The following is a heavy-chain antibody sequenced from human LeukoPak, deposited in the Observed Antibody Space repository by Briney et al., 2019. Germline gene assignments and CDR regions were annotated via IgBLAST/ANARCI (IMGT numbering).Heavy chain of an antibody. Sequence: ASVKVSCKASGYTFTSYYMHWARQAPGQGLEWMGIINPSGGSTSYAQKFQGRVTMTRDTSTSTVYMELSSLRSEDTAVYYCARDSRVSDYGSGSYLSPFDPWGQGTLVTVSS. CDR2: INPSGGST. CDR3: ARDSRVSDYGSGSYLSPFDP. D-gene: IGHD3-10*01. V-gene: IGHV1-46*01. CDR1: GYTFTSYY. J-gene: IGHJ5*02.